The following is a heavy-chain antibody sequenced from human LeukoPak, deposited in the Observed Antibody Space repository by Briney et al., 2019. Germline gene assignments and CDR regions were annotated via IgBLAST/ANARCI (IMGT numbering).Heavy chain of an antibody. V-gene: IGHV3-11*06. D-gene: IGHD1-7*01. CDR2: ISSSSSYT. J-gene: IGHJ4*02. CDR3: ARVFNWNYKYYFDY. Sequence: GGSLRLSCAASGFTFSDYYMSWIRQAPGKGLECVSYISSSSSYTNYADSVKGRFTISRDNAKNSLYLQMNSLRAEDTAVYYCARVFNWNYKYYFDYWGQGTLVTVSS. CDR1: GFTFSDYY.